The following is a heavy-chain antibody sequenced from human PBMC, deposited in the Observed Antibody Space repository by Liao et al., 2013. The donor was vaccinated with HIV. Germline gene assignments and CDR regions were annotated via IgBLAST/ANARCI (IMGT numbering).Heavy chain of an antibody. CDR2: ISTSGSA. D-gene: IGHD3-10*01. Sequence: QLQLQESGPRLVKPSETLSLTCTVSGGSISSYSWSWVRQPAGQGLEYIGRISTSGSANYNPSLRNRVTMSLDTSKNQFSLNLNSVSAADTAVYYCARERGFFDYWGQGTPVTVSS. CDR1: GGSISSYS. CDR3: ARERGFFDY. J-gene: IGHJ4*02. V-gene: IGHV4-4*07.